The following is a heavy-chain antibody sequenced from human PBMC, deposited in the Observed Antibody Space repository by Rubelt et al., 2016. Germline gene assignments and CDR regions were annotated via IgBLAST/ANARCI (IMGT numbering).Heavy chain of an antibody. Sequence: EVRLVESGGALIQPGGSLRLSCAASGFTFDDYAMHWVRQAPGKGLEWVSGISWNSGSIGYADSVKGRFTISRDNAKNSLYLQMNSLRSEDTAVDYCAGGWELGDYYYYGMDVWGQGTTVTVSS. V-gene: IGHV3-9*01. CDR2: ISWNSGSI. CDR3: AGGWELGDYYYYGMDV. J-gene: IGHJ6*02. D-gene: IGHD1-26*01. CDR1: GFTFDDYA.